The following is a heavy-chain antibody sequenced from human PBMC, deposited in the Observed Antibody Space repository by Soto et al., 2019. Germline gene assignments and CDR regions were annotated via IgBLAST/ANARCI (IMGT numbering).Heavy chain of an antibody. CDR1: GYSFTSYW. CDR2: IYPGDSDT. Sequence: GESLKISCKGSGYSFTSYWIGWVRQMPGKGLEWMGIIYPGDSDTRYSPSFQGQVTISADRSISTAYLQWSSLKASDTAMYYCARLNYYDSSGYSLYFDYWGQGTLVTVSS. CDR3: ARLNYYDSSGYSLYFDY. J-gene: IGHJ4*02. V-gene: IGHV5-51*01. D-gene: IGHD3-22*01.